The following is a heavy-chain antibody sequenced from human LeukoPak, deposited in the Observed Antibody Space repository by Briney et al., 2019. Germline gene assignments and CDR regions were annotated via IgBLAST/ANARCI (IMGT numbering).Heavy chain of an antibody. CDR3: AKGTIFGVVIMYFDY. D-gene: IGHD3-3*01. CDR1: GFTFRSYA. V-gene: IGHV3-23*01. CDR2: ISGSGGST. J-gene: IGHJ4*02. Sequence: PGGSLRLSCAASGFTFRSYAMSWVRQAPGKGLEWVSAISGSGGSTYYADSVKGRFTISRDNSKNTLYLQMNSLRAEDTAVYYCAKGTIFGVVIMYFDYWGQGTLVTVSS.